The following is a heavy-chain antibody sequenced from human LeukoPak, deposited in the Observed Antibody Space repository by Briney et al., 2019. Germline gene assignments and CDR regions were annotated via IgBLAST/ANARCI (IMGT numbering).Heavy chain of an antibody. CDR3: ARLSTATPHAFDI. CDR2: IYYSGST. Sequence: ETLSLTCTVSGGSISSSSYYWGWIRQPPGQGLEWIGSIYYSGSTYYNPSLKSRVTISVDTSKNQFSLKLSSVTAAHTAVYYCARLSTATPHAFDIWGQGTMVTVSS. D-gene: IGHD4-17*01. V-gene: IGHV4-39*01. J-gene: IGHJ3*02. CDR1: GGSISSSSYY.